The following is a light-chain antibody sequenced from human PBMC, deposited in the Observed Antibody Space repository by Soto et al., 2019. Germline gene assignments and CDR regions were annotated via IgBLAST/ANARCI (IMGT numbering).Light chain of an antibody. J-gene: IGLJ1*01. V-gene: IGLV1-40*01. CDR3: QSYDSSLSGV. CDR2: GNS. Sequence: QSVLTQPPSVSRAPGQRVTISCTGSSSNIGAGYDVHWYQQLPGTAPKLLIYGNSNRPSGVPDRFSGSKSGTSASLAITGLQAEHEADYYCQSYDSSLSGVFGTGTKVTVL. CDR1: SSNIGAGYD.